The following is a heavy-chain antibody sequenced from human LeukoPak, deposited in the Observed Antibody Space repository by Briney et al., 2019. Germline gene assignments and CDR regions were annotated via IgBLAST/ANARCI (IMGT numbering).Heavy chain of an antibody. CDR3: AKGTRDGYMGPGAFDI. J-gene: IGHJ3*02. CDR2: IWYGGSNK. CDR1: GFTFSSYW. D-gene: IGHD5-24*01. Sequence: GGSLRLSCAASGFTFSSYWMSWVRQAPGKGLEWVAVIWYGGSNKYYADSAKGRFTISRDNSKNTLYLQMNSLRAEDTAVYYCAKGTRDGYMGPGAFDIWGQGTMVTVSS. V-gene: IGHV3-30*02.